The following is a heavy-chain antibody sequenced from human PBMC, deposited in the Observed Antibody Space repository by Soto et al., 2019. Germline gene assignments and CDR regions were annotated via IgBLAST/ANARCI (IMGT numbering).Heavy chain of an antibody. J-gene: IGHJ5*02. CDR2: MSPDGSEQ. D-gene: IGHD2-21*01. Sequence: EVHLVESGGDLVQPGGSLRLSCVASGFTFSDYWMTWVRQTPGKGLEGVANMSPDGSEQYYLDSVKGRFTISRDNAKNSLYLQMNSLRGEDTAVYYCTRDLNHDCGPWGQGTQVIVSS. CDR1: GFTFSDYW. V-gene: IGHV3-7*04. CDR3: TRDLNHDCGP.